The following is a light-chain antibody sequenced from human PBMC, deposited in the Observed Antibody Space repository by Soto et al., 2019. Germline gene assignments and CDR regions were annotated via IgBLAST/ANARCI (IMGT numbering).Light chain of an antibody. J-gene: IGLJ1*01. Sequence: QSALTQPASVSGSPGQSITISCTGTSSDVGGYNYVSWYQQHPGKAPKLMIYEVSNRPSGVSNRFSGSKSGNTASLTISGLQAEDQADYYSSSYTSSSIDYVFGPGTKLTVL. CDR1: SSDVGGYNY. CDR2: EVS. CDR3: SSYTSSSIDYV. V-gene: IGLV2-14*01.